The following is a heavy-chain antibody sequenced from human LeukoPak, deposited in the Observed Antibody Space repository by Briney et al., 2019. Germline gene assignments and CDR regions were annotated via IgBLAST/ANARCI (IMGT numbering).Heavy chain of an antibody. V-gene: IGHV1-69*04. CDR2: IIPILGIA. J-gene: IGHJ5*02. Sequence: SVKVSCKASGGTFSSYAISWVRQAPGQGLEWMGRIIPILGIANYAQKFQGRVTITADKSTSTAYMELSSLRSEDTAVYYCARDYGSSSWPYNWFDPWGQGTLVTVSS. CDR1: GGTFSSYA. CDR3: ARDYGSSSWPYNWFDP. D-gene: IGHD6-13*01.